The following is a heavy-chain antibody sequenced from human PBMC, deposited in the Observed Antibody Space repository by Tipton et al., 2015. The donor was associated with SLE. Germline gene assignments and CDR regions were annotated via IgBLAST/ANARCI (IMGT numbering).Heavy chain of an antibody. D-gene: IGHD6-19*01. V-gene: IGHV4-61*02. Sequence: TLSLTCAVSGGSISSGGYYWSWIRQPAGEGLDWIGRIQTSGSTNYNPSLKSRVTISVDTSKNQFSLKLSSVTAADTAVYYCARQGGQWLDFDYWGQGTLVTVSS. J-gene: IGHJ4*02. CDR2: IQTSGST. CDR3: ARQGGQWLDFDY. CDR1: GGSISSGGYY.